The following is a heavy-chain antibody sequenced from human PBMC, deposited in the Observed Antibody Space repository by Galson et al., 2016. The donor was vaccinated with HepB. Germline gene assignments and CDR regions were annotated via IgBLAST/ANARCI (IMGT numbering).Heavy chain of an antibody. CDR3: VKDFYGSGSYYSVGHDH. CDR2: IKGGGVSP. Sequence: SGFTFSSYAMNWVRQAPGKGPEWVSSIKGGGVSPKYADSVTGRFTISRDNTNNTLHLQMNSLRAEDTAVYYCVKDFYGSGSYYSVGHDHWGQGTLVTASS. CDR1: GFTFSSYA. D-gene: IGHD3-10*01. V-gene: IGHV3-23*01. J-gene: IGHJ4*02.